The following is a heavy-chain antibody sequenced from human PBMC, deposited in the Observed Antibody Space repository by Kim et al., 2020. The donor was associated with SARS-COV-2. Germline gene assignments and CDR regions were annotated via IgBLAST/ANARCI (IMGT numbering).Heavy chain of an antibody. Sequence: ASVKVSCKASGYTFTSYGISWVRQAPGQGLEWMGWISAYNGNTNYAQKLQGRVTMTTDTSTSTAYMELRSLRSDDTAVYYCASLGAMRHKYAFDIWGQGTMVTVSS. J-gene: IGHJ3*02. CDR1: GYTFTSYG. CDR3: ASLGAMRHKYAFDI. CDR2: ISAYNGNT. V-gene: IGHV1-18*01. D-gene: IGHD2-2*01.